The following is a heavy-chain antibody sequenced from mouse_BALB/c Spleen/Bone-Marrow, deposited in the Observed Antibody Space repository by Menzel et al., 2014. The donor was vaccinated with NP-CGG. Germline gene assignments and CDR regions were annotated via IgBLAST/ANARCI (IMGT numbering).Heavy chain of an antibody. Sequence: VQLQQSGPELMKPGASVNISCKASGYSFTSYYMHWVKQSHGKSLEWIGYIDPFNGGTSYNQKFKGKATLTVDKSSSTAYMHLSSLTSEDSAVYYCAGSTMISAWFAYWGQGTLVTVSA. J-gene: IGHJ3*01. V-gene: IGHV1S135*01. CDR2: IDPFNGGT. CDR1: GYSFTSYY. CDR3: AGSTMISAWFAY. D-gene: IGHD2-4*01.